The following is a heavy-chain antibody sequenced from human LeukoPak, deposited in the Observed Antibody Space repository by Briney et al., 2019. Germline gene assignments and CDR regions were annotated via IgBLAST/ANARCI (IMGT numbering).Heavy chain of an antibody. CDR2: VIPIFGTA. D-gene: IGHD7-27*01. J-gene: IGHJ4*02. CDR3: ATTMKPGLGIFAY. V-gene: IGHV1-69*05. CDR1: GGTFSSYA. Sequence: GASVKVSCKASGGTFSSYAISWVRQAPGQGLEWMGGVIPIFGTANYAQKFQGRVTITTDESTSTAYMELSSLRSEDTAVYYCATTMKPGLGIFAYWGQGTLVTVSS.